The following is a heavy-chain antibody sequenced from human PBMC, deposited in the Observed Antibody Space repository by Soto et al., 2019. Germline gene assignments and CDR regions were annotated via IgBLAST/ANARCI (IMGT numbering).Heavy chain of an antibody. CDR3: ARVYSDLWSGYPLNY. CDR2: ISGSSVTT. Sequence: GGSLRLSCAASGFTFSSYAMSWVRQAPGKGLEWVSAISGSSVTTSYADSVKGRFTISRDNSKDTLYLQMSSLRAEDTALYYCARVYSDLWSGYPLNYWGQGNLVTVSS. CDR1: GFTFSSYA. D-gene: IGHD3-3*01. V-gene: IGHV3-23*01. J-gene: IGHJ4*02.